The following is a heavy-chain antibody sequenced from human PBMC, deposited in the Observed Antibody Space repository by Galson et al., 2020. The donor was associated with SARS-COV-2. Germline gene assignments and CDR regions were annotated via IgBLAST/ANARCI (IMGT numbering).Heavy chain of an antibody. D-gene: IGHD6-19*01. CDR3: AHGSGWYYFDY. CDR2: IYYSGST. J-gene: IGHJ4*02. Sequence: SETLSLTCTVSGGSISSSSYYWGWIRQPPGKGLEWIGSIYYSGSTYYNPSLKSRVTISVDTSKNQFSLKLSSVTADTAVYYCAHGSGWYYFDYWGQGTLVTVSS. CDR1: GGSISSSSYY. V-gene: IGHV4-39*01.